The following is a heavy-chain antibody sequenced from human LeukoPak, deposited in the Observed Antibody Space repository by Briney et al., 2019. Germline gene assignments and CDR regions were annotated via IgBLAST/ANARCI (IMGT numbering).Heavy chain of an antibody. CDR3: ARDSISGDGAFDI. Sequence: ASVKVSCTASGYTFTSYYMHWVRQAPGQGLEWMGIINPSGGSTSYAQKFQGRVTMTRDTSTSTVYMELSSLRSEDTAVYNCARDSISGDGAFDIWGQGTMVTVSS. CDR1: GYTFTSYY. J-gene: IGHJ3*02. V-gene: IGHV1-46*01. CDR2: INPSGGST. D-gene: IGHD1-20*01.